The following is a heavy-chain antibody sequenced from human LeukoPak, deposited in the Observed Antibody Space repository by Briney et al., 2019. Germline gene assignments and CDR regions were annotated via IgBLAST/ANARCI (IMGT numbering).Heavy chain of an antibody. J-gene: IGHJ3*02. CDR2: IYTSGST. Sequence: SETLSLTCSVSGGSIFSYYWNWIRQPAGKGLEWIGRIYTSGSTKYNPSLKSRVTMSLDTSKNQFSLKLSSVTAADTAVYYCARLSWLRHAFDIWGQGTMVTVSS. CDR3: ARLSWLRHAFDI. V-gene: IGHV4-4*07. CDR1: GGSIFSYY. D-gene: IGHD5-12*01.